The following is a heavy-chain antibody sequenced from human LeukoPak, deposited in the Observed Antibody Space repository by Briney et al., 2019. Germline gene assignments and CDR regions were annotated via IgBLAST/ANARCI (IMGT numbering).Heavy chain of an antibody. CDR3: ARGEQLLEFDY. V-gene: IGHV3-48*01. CDR1: GFTFSSYS. CDR2: ISSSSSTI. J-gene: IGHJ4*02. Sequence: PGGSLRLSCAASGFTFSSYSMNWVRQAPGKGLEWVSYISSSSSTIYYADSVKVRFTISRDNAKNSLYLQMNSLRAEDTAVYYCARGEQLLEFDYWGQGTLVTVSS. D-gene: IGHD2-2*01.